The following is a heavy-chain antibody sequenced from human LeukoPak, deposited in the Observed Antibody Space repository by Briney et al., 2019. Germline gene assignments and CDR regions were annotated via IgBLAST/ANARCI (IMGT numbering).Heavy chain of an antibody. J-gene: IGHJ4*02. V-gene: IGHV4-61*08. CDR2: IYYSGST. CDR1: GGSISSGGYY. Sequence: SQTLSLTCAVSGGSISSGGYYWSWIRQPPGKGLEWIGYIYYSGSTNYNPSLKSRVTISVDTSKNQFSLKLSSVTAADTAVYYCARGREWEPKVFDYWGQGTLVTVSS. CDR3: ARGREWEPKVFDY. D-gene: IGHD1-26*01.